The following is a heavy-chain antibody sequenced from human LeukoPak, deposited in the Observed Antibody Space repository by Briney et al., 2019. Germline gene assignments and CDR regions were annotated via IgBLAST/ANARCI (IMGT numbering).Heavy chain of an antibody. CDR2: INSDGSST. J-gene: IGHJ6*02. CDR1: GFTFGSYW. D-gene: IGHD2-2*01. V-gene: IGHV3-74*01. Sequence: GGSLRLSCAASGFTFGSYWMHWVRQAPGKGLVWVSRINSDGSSTSYADSVKGRFTISRDNAKNTLYLQMNSLRAEDTAVYYCARSLPAALLAYYYGMDVWGQGTTVTVSS. CDR3: ARSLPAALLAYYYGMDV.